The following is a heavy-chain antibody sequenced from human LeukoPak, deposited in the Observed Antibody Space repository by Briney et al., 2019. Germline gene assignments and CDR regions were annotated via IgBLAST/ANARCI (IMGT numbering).Heavy chain of an antibody. D-gene: IGHD3-3*01. V-gene: IGHV4-59*11. J-gene: IGHJ5*02. CDR1: GGSIRSHY. CDR3: ARCTIFGVELRFDH. Sequence: SETLSLTCTVSGGSIRSHYWSWIRQPPGKGLEWIGYIYYSGSTNYNPSLKSRVTISVDTSKNQFSLKLSSVTAADTAVYYCARCTIFGVELRFDHWGQGTLVTVSS. CDR2: IYYSGST.